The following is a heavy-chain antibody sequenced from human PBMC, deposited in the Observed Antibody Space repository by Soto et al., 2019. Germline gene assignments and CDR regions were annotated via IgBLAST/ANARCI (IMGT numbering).Heavy chain of an antibody. CDR1: GASVSSGNQY. Sequence: QVLMHESGPGLVKPSETLSLTCTVSGASVSSGNQYWSWIRQPPGKRLEWIGFIYNSVVTNYSPSLKGQVSISADTSWNQFSLKVTSVTAADTAVYYCARGWDANSWGQGALVTVSS. J-gene: IGHJ4*02. D-gene: IGHD6-19*01. CDR2: IYNSVVT. V-gene: IGHV4-61*01. CDR3: ARGWDANS.